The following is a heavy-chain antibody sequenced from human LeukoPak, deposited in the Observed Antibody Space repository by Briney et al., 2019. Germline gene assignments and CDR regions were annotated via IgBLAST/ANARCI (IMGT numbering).Heavy chain of an antibody. CDR3: ARVEGGYYDSSGYRDYYFDY. Sequence: GASVKVSCKASGYTFTTYGISRVRQAPGQGLEWMGWISAYSGNTKYAQKLQGRVTMTTDTSTSTAYMELRSLRSDDTAVYYCARVEGGYYDSSGYRDYYFDYWGQGTLVTVSS. CDR2: ISAYSGNT. V-gene: IGHV1-18*01. D-gene: IGHD3-22*01. J-gene: IGHJ4*02. CDR1: GYTFTTYG.